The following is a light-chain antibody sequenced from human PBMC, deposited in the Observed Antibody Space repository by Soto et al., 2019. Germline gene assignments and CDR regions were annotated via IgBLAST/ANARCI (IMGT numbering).Light chain of an antibody. V-gene: IGKV3-20*01. CDR2: GAS. Sequence: EIVLTQSPGTLSLSQGERATLSCRASQSVSSSYLAWYQQKPGQAPRLLIYGASSRATGIPDRFSGSGSGTDFTLTISRLEPEDFAVYYCQHYGSSLWTFGQGTKVDIK. J-gene: IGKJ1*01. CDR1: QSVSSSY. CDR3: QHYGSSLWT.